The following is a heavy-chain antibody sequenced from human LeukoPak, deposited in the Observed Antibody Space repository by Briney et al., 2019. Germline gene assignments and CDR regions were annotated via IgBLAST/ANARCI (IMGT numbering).Heavy chain of an antibody. CDR2: IYYSGST. Sequence: PSETLSLTCTVSGGSISSGDYYWSWIRQPPGTGLEWIGYIYYSGSTYYNPSLKSRVTISVDTSKNQFSLKLSSVTAADTAVYYCARDGAYYYDSSGYPRRDAFDIWGQGTMVTVSS. V-gene: IGHV4-30-4*01. CDR1: GGSISSGDYY. CDR3: ARDGAYYYDSSGYPRRDAFDI. D-gene: IGHD3-22*01. J-gene: IGHJ3*02.